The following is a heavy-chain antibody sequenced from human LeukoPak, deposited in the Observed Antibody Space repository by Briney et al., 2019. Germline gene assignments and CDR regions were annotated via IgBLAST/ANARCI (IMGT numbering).Heavy chain of an antibody. D-gene: IGHD3-3*01. CDR3: ARVGADDFWSGYYYFDY. V-gene: IGHV4-39*07. Sequence: SETLSLTCTVSGGSISSSSYYWGWIRQPPGKGLEWIGSIYYSGSTYYNPSLKSRVTISVDTSKNQFSLRLSSVTAADTAVYYCARVGADDFWSGYYYFDYWGQGTLVTVSS. CDR1: GGSISSSSYY. J-gene: IGHJ4*02. CDR2: IYYSGST.